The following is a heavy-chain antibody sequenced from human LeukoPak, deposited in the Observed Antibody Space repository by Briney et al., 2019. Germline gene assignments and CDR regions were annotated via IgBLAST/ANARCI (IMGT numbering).Heavy chain of an antibody. V-gene: IGHV3-7*01. D-gene: IGHD5-12*01. J-gene: IGHJ4*02. CDR2: IKQDGSEK. CDR1: GFTFSSYW. CDR3: ARDPTQWLRYGYFDY. Sequence: GGSLRLSCAASGFTFSSYWMSWVRQAPGKGLEWVTNIKQDGSEKNYVDSVKGRFTISRDNAKNSLYLQMNSLRAEDTAVYYCARDPTQWLRYGYFDYWGQGILVTVSS.